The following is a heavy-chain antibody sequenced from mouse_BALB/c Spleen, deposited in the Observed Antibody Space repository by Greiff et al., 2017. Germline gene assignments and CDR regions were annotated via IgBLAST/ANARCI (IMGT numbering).Heavy chain of an antibody. V-gene: IGHV5-6-2*01. CDR2: INSNGGST. J-gene: IGHJ1*01. CDR1: GFTFSSYY. CDR3: ARRGGYWYFDV. Sequence: EVKVVESGGGLVKLGGSLKLSCAASGFTFSSYYMSWVRQTPEKRLELVAAINSNGGSTYYPDTVKGRFTISRDNAKNTLYLQMSSLKSEDTALYYCARRGGYWYFDVWGAGTTVTVSS.